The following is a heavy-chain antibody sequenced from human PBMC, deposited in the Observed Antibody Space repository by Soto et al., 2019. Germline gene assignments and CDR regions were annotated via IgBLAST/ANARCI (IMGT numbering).Heavy chain of an antibody. CDR1: GGTFSNYA. Sequence: QVQLVQSGAEVKKPGSSVKVSCKASGGTFSNYAISWVRQAPGEGLEWMGGITPMSGTVKYALKFQGRVTITADKAPTTAELELSTPRAEDTAVYFWSSQLYSFAKSWGFFYGMDVWGKGTTVTVSS. CDR2: ITPMSGTV. V-gene: IGHV1-69*06. CDR3: SSQLYSFAKSWGFFYGMDV. J-gene: IGHJ6*04. D-gene: IGHD5-18*01.